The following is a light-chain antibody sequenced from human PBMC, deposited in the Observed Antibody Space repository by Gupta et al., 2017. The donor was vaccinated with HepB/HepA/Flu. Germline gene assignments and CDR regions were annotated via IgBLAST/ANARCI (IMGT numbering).Light chain of an antibody. Sequence: HSVLTQSTSISGTPGQRVTISCSGSSSNVGSNNVNWYQQLPGTAPKLLIYYNDERPSGVPRRISGSKSGTSASLAISGLQAEDEAYYYCASWDTILNAVVFGGGTKLTVL. CDR2: YND. V-gene: IGLV1-44*01. CDR1: SSNVGSNN. CDR3: ASWDTILNAVV. J-gene: IGLJ2*01.